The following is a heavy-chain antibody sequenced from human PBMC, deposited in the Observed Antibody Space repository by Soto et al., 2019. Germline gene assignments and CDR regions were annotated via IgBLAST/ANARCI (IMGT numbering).Heavy chain of an antibody. J-gene: IGHJ4*02. CDR3: ARDGTYTSGWYNFDL. Sequence: SETLSLTCTVSGDSISTYFWSWIRQPAGKGLEWIGRMYSTGTTNYNPSLKSRVSMSIDMSKNQFSLKLRSVTAADTAVYYCARDGTYTSGWYNFDLWGPGTLVTVSS. V-gene: IGHV4-4*07. CDR1: GDSISTYF. CDR2: MYSTGTT. D-gene: IGHD6-13*01.